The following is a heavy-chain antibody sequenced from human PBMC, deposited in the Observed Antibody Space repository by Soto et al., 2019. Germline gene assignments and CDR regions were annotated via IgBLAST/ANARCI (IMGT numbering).Heavy chain of an antibody. CDR2: ISSSSSYI. CDR3: ASSPIAVAREPRGYATTMDV. D-gene: IGHD6-19*01. Sequence: EVQLVESGGGLVKPGGSLRLSCAASGFTFSSYSMNWVRQAPGKGLEWVSSISSSSSYIYYADSVKGRFTISRDNAKNSLHLQMNSLGAEDTAVYYCASSPIAVAREPRGYATTMDVWGQGTTVTVSS. V-gene: IGHV3-21*01. J-gene: IGHJ6*02. CDR1: GFTFSSYS.